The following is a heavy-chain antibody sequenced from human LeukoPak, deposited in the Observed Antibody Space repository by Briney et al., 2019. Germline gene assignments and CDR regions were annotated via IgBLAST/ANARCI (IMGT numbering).Heavy chain of an antibody. V-gene: IGHV3-7*03. CDR1: PGITFSDYW. D-gene: IGHD6-19*01. CDR2: IRQDGRET. Sequence: GGYLRLYGAASPGITFSDYWMNWVRQAPGKGLEWVAIIRQDGRETLYLDSVRGRFTNSRDNAKSSVYLEINSLRAEDTAVYYCVGGIGWQPDYWGQGTLVTVSS. J-gene: IGHJ4*02. CDR3: VGGIGWQPDY.